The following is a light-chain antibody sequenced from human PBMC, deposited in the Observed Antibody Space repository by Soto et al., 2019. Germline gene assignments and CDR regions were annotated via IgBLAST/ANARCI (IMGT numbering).Light chain of an antibody. CDR3: QTWGTGFQV. J-gene: IGLJ2*01. CDR2: LNNDGSH. V-gene: IGLV4-69*01. Sequence: QSVLTQSPSASASLGASVKLTCTLSSGHSSYAIAWHQMQPGKGPRYLMDLNNDGSHTKGDGIPDRFSGSSSGAERYLIISSLQSGDEADYYCQTWGTGFQVFGGGTKVTVL. CDR1: SGHSSYA.